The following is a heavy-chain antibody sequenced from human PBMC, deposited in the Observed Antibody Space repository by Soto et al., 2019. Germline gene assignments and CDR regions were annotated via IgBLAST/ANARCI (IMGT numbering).Heavy chain of an antibody. CDR3: ARNSFISGDDDSYYFDY. J-gene: IGHJ4*02. V-gene: IGHV1-3*01. D-gene: IGHD2-21*02. Sequence: ASEKVSCKASGYTFTRYAMHWVRQAPGQRPEWMGWINPGNGDTKYSENLQGRVTFARDTSASTTYMELGSLRSEDTAVYFCARNSFISGDDDSYYFDYWGQGTPVTAPQ. CDR1: GYTFTRYA. CDR2: INPGNGDT.